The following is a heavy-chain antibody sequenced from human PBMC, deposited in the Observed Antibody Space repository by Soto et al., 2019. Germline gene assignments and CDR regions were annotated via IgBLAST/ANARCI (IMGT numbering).Heavy chain of an antibody. D-gene: IGHD1-26*01. CDR1: GFTFNNYA. V-gene: IGHV3-23*01. J-gene: IGHJ4*02. CDR2: ISGGSYST. Sequence: EVQLLESGGGLVQPGGSLRLSCAASGFTFNNYAMSWVRQAPGKGLEWVSSISGGSYSTYYADSVKDRFTISRDNSNNTLYLQMNSLIVEDTAIYYCANPRTGSYYAYWGQGTLVTVSS. CDR3: ANPRTGSYYAY.